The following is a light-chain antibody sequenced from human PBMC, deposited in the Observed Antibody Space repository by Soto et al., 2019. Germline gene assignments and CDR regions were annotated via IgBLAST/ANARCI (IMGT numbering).Light chain of an antibody. J-gene: IGLJ1*01. CDR1: SSDVGGYNF. V-gene: IGLV2-14*03. Sequence: QSVLTQPASVSGSPGQSITVSCTGTSSDVGGYNFVSWDQQHPGKAPKLIIYEVTSRPSGVSNRFSGSKSGNTASLTISGLQAEDEADYYCNSYTTSSTLVFGTGTKLTVL. CDR3: NSYTTSSTLV. CDR2: EVT.